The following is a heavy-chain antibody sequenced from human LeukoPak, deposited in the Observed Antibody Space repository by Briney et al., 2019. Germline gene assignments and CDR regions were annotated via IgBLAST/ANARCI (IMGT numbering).Heavy chain of an antibody. CDR3: VGQQLAMGIDY. V-gene: IGHV3-21*01. D-gene: IGHD6-13*01. Sequence: PGGFLRLSCAASGFTFSSYAMSWVRQAPGKGLEWVSSISSSSSYIYYADSVKGRFTISRDNAKNSLYLQMNSLRAEDTAVYYCVGQQLAMGIDYWGQGTLVTVSS. CDR2: ISSSSSYI. CDR1: GFTFSSYA. J-gene: IGHJ4*02.